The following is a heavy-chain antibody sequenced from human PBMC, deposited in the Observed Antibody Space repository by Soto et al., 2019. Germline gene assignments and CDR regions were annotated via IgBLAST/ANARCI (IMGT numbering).Heavy chain of an antibody. J-gene: IGHJ4*02. CDR2: IYYSGST. CDR3: VRASITIFGVFIIFFDS. Sequence: SETLSLTCTVSGGSISSSSYYWGWIRQPPGKGLEWIGSIYYSGSTYYNPSLKSRVTISVDTSKNQFSLKLSSVAAADTAVYYCVRASITIFGVFIIFFDSWGQEPLVPFSS. V-gene: IGHV4-39*01. D-gene: IGHD3-3*01. CDR1: GGSISSSSYY.